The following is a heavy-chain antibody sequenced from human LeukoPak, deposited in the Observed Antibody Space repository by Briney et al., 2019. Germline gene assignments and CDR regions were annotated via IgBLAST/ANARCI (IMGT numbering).Heavy chain of an antibody. Sequence: SVKVSCKASGYTFTSHYMHWMRQAPGQGLEWMGGIIPIFPTSNYAQKFQGRVTITADESTSTAYMELSSLRSEDTAVYYCARGGNWNSGYYYYYMDVWGKGTTVTVSS. CDR2: IIPIFPTS. V-gene: IGHV1-69*13. CDR1: GYTFTSHY. J-gene: IGHJ6*03. CDR3: ARGGNWNSGYYYYYMDV. D-gene: IGHD1-7*01.